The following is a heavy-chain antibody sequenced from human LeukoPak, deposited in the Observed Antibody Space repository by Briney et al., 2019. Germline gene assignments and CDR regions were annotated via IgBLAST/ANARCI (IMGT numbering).Heavy chain of an antibody. J-gene: IGHJ4*02. D-gene: IGHD1-26*01. V-gene: IGHV3-21*01. CDR3: TRDLSATARAYDY. CDR2: IAISATYI. CDR1: GFILSDYN. Sequence: GGSLRLSCAASGFILSDYNMNWVRQAPGKGLEWVSFIAISATYITYADSVKARSTIPRENAKNSLYLQMNSLRAEDTAVYYCTRDLSATARAYDYWGQGTLVTVSS.